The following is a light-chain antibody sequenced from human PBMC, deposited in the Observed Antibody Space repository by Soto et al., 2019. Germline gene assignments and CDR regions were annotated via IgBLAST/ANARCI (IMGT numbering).Light chain of an antibody. CDR3: QQSYTTASIT. CDR2: AAF. Sequence: DIQMTQSPSSLSASVGDRVTITCRASQSISRNLNWYQHKPGKAPKLLIYAAFSLQNGVPPRFSGGGSGTEFTLSISSLQPEDFGTYYCQQSYTTASITFGQGTRLEIK. CDR1: QSISRN. J-gene: IGKJ5*01. V-gene: IGKV1-39*01.